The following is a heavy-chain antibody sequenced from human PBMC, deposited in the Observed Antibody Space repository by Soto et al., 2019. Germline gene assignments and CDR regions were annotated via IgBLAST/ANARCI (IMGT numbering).Heavy chain of an antibody. J-gene: IGHJ6*02. CDR2: IHDSGST. V-gene: IGHV4-59*08. CDR1: GGSISRYY. CDR3: ARLREFPYYTLDV. Sequence: PAETLSLTCAVSGGSISRYYWSWIRQPPGKGLEWIGYIHDSGSTNYSPSLKSRVTISVDTSKNQFSLTVSSVTAADTAVYYCARLREFPYYTLDVWGQGTTVTVSS.